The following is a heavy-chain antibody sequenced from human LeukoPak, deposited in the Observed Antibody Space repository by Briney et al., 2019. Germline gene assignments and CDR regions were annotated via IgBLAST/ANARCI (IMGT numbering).Heavy chain of an antibody. Sequence: GGSLRLSCAASGFTFSSYAMSWVRQAPGKGLEWVSAISGSGGSTYYADSVKGRFTISRDNSKNTLYLQMNSLRAEDTAVYYCAKDGVYNSSWYDFDYWGQGTLVTVSS. CDR3: AKDGVYNSSWYDFDY. J-gene: IGHJ4*02. D-gene: IGHD6-13*01. CDR1: GFTFSSYA. CDR2: ISGSGGST. V-gene: IGHV3-23*01.